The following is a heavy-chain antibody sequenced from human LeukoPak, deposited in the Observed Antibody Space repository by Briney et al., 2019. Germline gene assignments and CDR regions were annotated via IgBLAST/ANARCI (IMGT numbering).Heavy chain of an antibody. CDR3: ARVYSSSSGKTFDY. J-gene: IGHJ4*02. CDR1: GFTFSSYE. D-gene: IGHD6-6*01. Sequence: GGSLRLSCAASGFTFSSYEMNWVRQAPGKGLEWVSYIGSSGSPIYYADSVKGRFTISGDNAKNSLYLQMNSLRAEDTAVYYCARVYSSSSGKTFDYWGQGTLVTVSS. V-gene: IGHV3-48*03. CDR2: IGSSGSPI.